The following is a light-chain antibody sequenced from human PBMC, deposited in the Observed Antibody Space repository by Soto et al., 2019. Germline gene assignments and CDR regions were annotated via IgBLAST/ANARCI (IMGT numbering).Light chain of an antibody. Sequence: QSALTQPPSVSGTPGQRVTISCTGSSSKFASNSVHWYQQLPGGAPKLLIFDNTNRPSGVPDRFSGSKSGTSASLAITGLQAEDEADYYCQSYDNSLTDYYVFGTGTKVTVL. CDR2: DNT. J-gene: IGLJ1*01. V-gene: IGLV1-40*01. CDR1: SSKFASNS. CDR3: QSYDNSLTDYYV.